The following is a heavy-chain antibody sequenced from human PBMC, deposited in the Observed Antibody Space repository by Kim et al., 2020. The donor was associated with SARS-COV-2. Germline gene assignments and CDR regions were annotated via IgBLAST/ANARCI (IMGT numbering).Heavy chain of an antibody. CDR3: ASGRYSGYGSD. J-gene: IGHJ4*02. V-gene: IGHV3-30-3*01. Sequence: GGSLRLSCAASGFTFSSYAMHWVRQAPGKGLEWVAVISYDGSNKYYADSVKGRFTISRDNSKNTLYLQMNSLRAEDTAVYYCASGRYSGYGSDWGQGTLVTVSS. D-gene: IGHD5-12*01. CDR1: GFTFSSYA. CDR2: ISYDGSNK.